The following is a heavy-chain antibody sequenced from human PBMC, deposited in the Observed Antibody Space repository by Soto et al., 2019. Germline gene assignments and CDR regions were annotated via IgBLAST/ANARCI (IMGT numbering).Heavy chain of an antibody. CDR2: ISYDGNNK. CDR3: AKGGSGNYLTYYYYYGMDV. D-gene: IGHD3-22*01. CDR1: GFTFRNNG. V-gene: IGHV3-30*18. Sequence: GGSLRLSCETSGFTFRNNGMHWVRQVPGKGLEWVAVISYDGNNKYYADSVKGRFTISRDNSKNTVYLQMNNLRAEDTAMYYCAKGGSGNYLTYYYYYGMDVWGQGTTVTVSS. J-gene: IGHJ6*02.